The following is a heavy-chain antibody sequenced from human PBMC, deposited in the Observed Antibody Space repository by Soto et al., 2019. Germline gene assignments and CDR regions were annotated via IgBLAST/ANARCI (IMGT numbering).Heavy chain of an antibody. CDR3: AQPACGSGGCYPYYFDF. CDR2: IGGSDGST. J-gene: IGHJ4*02. Sequence: PGGSLRLSCAASGFTFSDYAMSWVRQAPGKGLEWVSGIGGSDGSTYYADSVKGRFAISRDNFKDTMYLEMNSLRAEDTATYYFAQPACGSGGCYPYYFDFWGQGTLVTVSS. D-gene: IGHD2-15*01. V-gene: IGHV3-23*01. CDR1: GFTFSDYA.